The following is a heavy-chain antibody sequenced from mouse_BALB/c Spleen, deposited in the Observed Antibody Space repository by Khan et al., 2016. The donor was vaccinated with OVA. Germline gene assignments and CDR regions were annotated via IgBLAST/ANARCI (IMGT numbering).Heavy chain of an antibody. D-gene: IGHD2-14*01. CDR2: IIPSNDYT. CDR1: GYTFTTYT. CDR3: AREGAYYRSDGWFAY. J-gene: IGHJ3*01. V-gene: IGHV1-4*01. Sequence: VQLQESGAELARPGASVKMSCKASGYTFTTYTIHWVKQRPGQGLEWIGYIIPSNDYTNYNLKFKDRATLTADKSSSTAYMQLSSLTSEDSAVYYCAREGAYYRSDGWFAYWGQGTLVTVSA.